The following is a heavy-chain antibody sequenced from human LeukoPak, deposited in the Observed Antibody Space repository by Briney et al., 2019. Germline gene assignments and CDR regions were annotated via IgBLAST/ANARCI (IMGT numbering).Heavy chain of an antibody. CDR1: GGSISSGGYS. CDR3: ARISTCSGGSCYFDY. D-gene: IGHD2-15*01. Sequence: PSETLSLTCTVSGGSISSGGYSWSWIRQHPGKGLEWIGEINHSGSTNYNPSLKSRVTISVDTSKNQFSLKLSSVTAADTAVYYCARISTCSGGSCYFDYWGQGTLVTVSS. J-gene: IGHJ4*02. CDR2: INHSGST. V-gene: IGHV4-30-2*01.